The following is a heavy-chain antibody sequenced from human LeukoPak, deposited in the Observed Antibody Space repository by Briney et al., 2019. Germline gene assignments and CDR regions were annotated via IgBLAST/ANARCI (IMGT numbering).Heavy chain of an antibody. CDR3: ARAPYYYGSGSYLGFDY. V-gene: IGHV4-59*01. CDR1: GGSISSYY. D-gene: IGHD3-10*01. J-gene: IGHJ4*02. Sequence: PSETLSLTCTVSGGSISSYYWSWIRQPPGKGLEWIGYIYYSGSTNYNPSLKSRVTISVDRSKNQFSLKLSSVTAADTAVYYCARAPYYYGSGSYLGFDYWGQGTLVTVSS. CDR2: IYYSGST.